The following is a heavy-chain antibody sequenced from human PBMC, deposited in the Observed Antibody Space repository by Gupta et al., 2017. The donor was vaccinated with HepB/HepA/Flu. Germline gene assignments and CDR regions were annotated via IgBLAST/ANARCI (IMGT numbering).Heavy chain of an antibody. CDR3: ARAGGSYYYAY. Sequence: QVQLQQWGARLLKPSETLSLTCAVYGGSLEPYYWMWIRQSPGKGPEWIGEINHGATTNYNPSLKSRVTLSVNTSKNQFSLNLRSLTAADTAVYYCARAGGSYYYAYWGQGTPVTVSS. CDR2: INHGATT. J-gene: IGHJ4*02. V-gene: IGHV4-34*01. D-gene: IGHD1-26*01. CDR1: GGSLEPYY.